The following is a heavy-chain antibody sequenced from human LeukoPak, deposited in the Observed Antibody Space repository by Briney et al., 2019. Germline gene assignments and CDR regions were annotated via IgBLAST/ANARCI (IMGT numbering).Heavy chain of an antibody. CDR3: ARAAITMVRGVRYFDY. CDR2: ISSSGSTI. V-gene: IGHV3-11*01. CDR1: GFTFSDYY. Sequence: GGSLRLSCAASGFTFSDYYMSWIRQAPGKGLEWVSYISSSGSTIYYADSVKGRFTISRDNAKNSLYLQMNSLRAEDTAMYYCARAAITMVRGVRYFDYWGQGTLVTVSS. J-gene: IGHJ4*02. D-gene: IGHD3-10*01.